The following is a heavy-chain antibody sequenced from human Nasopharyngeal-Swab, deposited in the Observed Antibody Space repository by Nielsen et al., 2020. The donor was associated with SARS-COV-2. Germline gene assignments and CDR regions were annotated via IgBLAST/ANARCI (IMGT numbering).Heavy chain of an antibody. CDR2: ISGYKGYT. J-gene: IGHJ6*02. V-gene: IGHV1-18*01. Sequence: ASVKVSCKASGYSFTNYGISWVRQAPGQGLEWMGWISGYKGYTNYAQKFQGRVTLTTDTSTRTAYMDLRSLRSDDTAVYYCARDSTGRGYCSSTSCYDLFGNYYYYGMDVWGQGTTVTVSS. D-gene: IGHD2-2*01. CDR3: ARDSTGRGYCSSTSCYDLFGNYYYYGMDV. CDR1: GYSFTNYG.